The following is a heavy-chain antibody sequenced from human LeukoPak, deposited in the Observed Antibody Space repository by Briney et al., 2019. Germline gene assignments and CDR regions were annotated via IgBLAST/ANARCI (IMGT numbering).Heavy chain of an antibody. Sequence: TGGSLRLSCAASGFTFSSYSMNWVRQAPGEGLEWVSYISSSSSTIYYADSVKGRFTISRDNAKNSLYLQMNSLRAEDTAVYYCARDVQPYYYGSGTESFDYWGQGTLVTVSS. CDR2: ISSSSSTI. CDR1: GFTFSSYS. J-gene: IGHJ4*02. CDR3: ARDVQPYYYGSGTESFDY. D-gene: IGHD3-10*01. V-gene: IGHV3-48*01.